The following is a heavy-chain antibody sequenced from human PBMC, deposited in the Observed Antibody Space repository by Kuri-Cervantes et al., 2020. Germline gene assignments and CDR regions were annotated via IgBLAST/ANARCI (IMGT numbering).Heavy chain of an antibody. V-gene: IGHV1-2*02. CDR2: INPNSGGT. J-gene: IGHJ4*02. D-gene: IGHD3-22*01. Sequence: ASVKVSCKASGYTFTGYYMHWVRQAPGQGLEWMGWINPNSGGTNYAQKFQGRVTMTRDTSISTSYMELNSLRAEDTAVYYCARDSSGSLDYWGQGTLVTVSS. CDR1: GYTFTGYY. CDR3: ARDSSGSLDY.